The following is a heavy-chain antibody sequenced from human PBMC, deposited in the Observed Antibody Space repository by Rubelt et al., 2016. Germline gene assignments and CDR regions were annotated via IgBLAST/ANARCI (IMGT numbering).Heavy chain of an antibody. D-gene: IGHD2-2*01. CDR3: ARETPDIVVSHYYYGMDV. J-gene: IGHJ6*02. Sequence: QLQESGPGLVKPSETLSLTCTVSGGSISSSSYYWGWIRQPPGKGLEWIGSIYYSGSTYYNPSLKSRVTISVDTSKNQFSLKLSSVTAADTAVYYCARETPDIVVSHYYYGMDVWGQGTTVTVSS. CDR2: IYYSGST. CDR1: GGSISSSSYY. V-gene: IGHV4-39*02.